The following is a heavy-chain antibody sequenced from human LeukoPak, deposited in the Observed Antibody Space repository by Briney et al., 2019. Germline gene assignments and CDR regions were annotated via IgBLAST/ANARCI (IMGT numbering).Heavy chain of an antibody. J-gene: IGHJ4*02. CDR3: ARRPCSGGSCYMFDY. V-gene: IGHV4-34*01. Sequence: PSETLSLTCAVYGGSFSGYYWSWIRQPPGKGLEWIGEINHSGSTNYNPSLKSRVTISLDTSKNQFSLKLSSVTAADTAVYYCARRPCSGGSCYMFDYWGQGTLVTVSS. D-gene: IGHD2-15*01. CDR1: GGSFSGYY. CDR2: INHSGST.